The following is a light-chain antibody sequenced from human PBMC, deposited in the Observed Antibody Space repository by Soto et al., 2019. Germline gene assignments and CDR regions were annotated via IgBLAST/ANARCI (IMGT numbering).Light chain of an antibody. CDR3: QQYNDWPRT. Sequence: EIVMTQSPATLSVSPGERATLSCGASQSAGSNLAWYQYKPGQAPRLLIYGAYTRATGIPVRFSGSGSGTEFTLTISSLQSEDFAVYYCQQYNDWPRTFGQGTKVEI. CDR1: QSAGSN. V-gene: IGKV3-15*01. J-gene: IGKJ1*01. CDR2: GAY.